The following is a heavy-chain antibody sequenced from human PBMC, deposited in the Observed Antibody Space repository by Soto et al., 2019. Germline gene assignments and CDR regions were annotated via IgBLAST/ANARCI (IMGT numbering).Heavy chain of an antibody. D-gene: IGHD1-26*01. V-gene: IGHV4-39*01. CDR1: GGSISSTSYY. CDR2: VYYSGST. J-gene: IGHJ4*02. CDR3: ARHILSGNYPDSFDC. Sequence: PSETLSLTCTVSGGSISSTSYYWGWIRQPPGKGLEWIGNVYYSGSTYYNPSLKSRVTISVDTSKNQFSLKLSSVTAADTAVYYCARHILSGNYPDSFDCWGQGTSVTVSS.